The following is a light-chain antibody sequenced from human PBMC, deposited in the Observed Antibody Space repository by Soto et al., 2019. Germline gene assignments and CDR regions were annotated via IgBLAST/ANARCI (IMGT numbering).Light chain of an antibody. J-gene: IGLJ1*01. V-gene: IGLV2-14*01. CDR2: EVT. CDR3: SSYTGSSTLYV. CDR1: SSDVGTYNY. Sequence: QSALTQPASVSGSPGQSITISCTGTSSDVGTYNYVSWYQQHPGKAPKVMIYEVTYRPSGVSNRFSGSKSGNTASLTISGLQAEDEAEYYCSSYTGSSTLYVFGTGSQGHRP.